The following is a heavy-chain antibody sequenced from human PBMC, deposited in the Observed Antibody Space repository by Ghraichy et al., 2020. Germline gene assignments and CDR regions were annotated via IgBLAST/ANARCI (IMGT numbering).Heavy chain of an antibody. V-gene: IGHV3-30*04. CDR1: GFTFSGFA. CDR2: ISYDGSIS. Sequence: GESLNISCAASGFTFSGFAIHWVRQAPGKGLEWVAAISYDGSISYYADSVKGRVTISRDNSKNTLHLHMNSLRAEDTAVYYCARDNFCCGGSCFSSNWFDPWGQGTLVTVSS. D-gene: IGHD2-15*01. J-gene: IGHJ5*02. CDR3: ARDNFCCGGSCFSSNWFDP.